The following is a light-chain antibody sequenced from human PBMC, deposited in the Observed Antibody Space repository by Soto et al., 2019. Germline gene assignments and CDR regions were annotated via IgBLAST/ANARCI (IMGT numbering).Light chain of an antibody. V-gene: IGLV2-8*01. CDR3: SSYTGTNVI. CDR1: LSDVGGQNR. J-gene: IGLJ2*01. Sequence: QSALTQPPSASGSPGQSVTISCTGTLSDVGGQNRVSWYRQDPGKAPILMIYDVNRRPSGVPDRFSGSKSGNTASLTVSGLQAEDEANYYCSSYTGTNVIFGGGTKLTVL. CDR2: DVN.